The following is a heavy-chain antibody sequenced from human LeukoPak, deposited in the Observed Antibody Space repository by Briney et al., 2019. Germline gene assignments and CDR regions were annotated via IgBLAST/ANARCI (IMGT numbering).Heavy chain of an antibody. Sequence: GGSLRLSCAASGFTFSRFGMHWVRQAPGKGLEWVAVISNDGTNKYYADSVKGRFTISRDNSKNTLYLQMNSLRAEDTAVFYCVKPYYTAEEFYYFDYWGQGTLVTVSS. J-gene: IGHJ4*02. CDR3: VKPYYTAEEFYYFDY. CDR2: ISNDGTNK. V-gene: IGHV3-30*18. CDR1: GFTFSRFG. D-gene: IGHD3-22*01.